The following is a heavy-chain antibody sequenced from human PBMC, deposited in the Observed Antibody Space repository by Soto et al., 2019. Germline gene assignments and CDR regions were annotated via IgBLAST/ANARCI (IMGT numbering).Heavy chain of an antibody. J-gene: IGHJ5*02. CDR1: GYTFTSYV. V-gene: IGHV1-18*01. D-gene: IGHD3-3*02. CDR3: ARVVFLEWLFLGWFDP. Sequence: GASXKVSCKSSGYTFTSYVISWVRQPPGQGLEWMGWISAYNGNTNYAQKLQGRVTMTTDTSTSTAYMELRSLRSDDTAVYYCARVVFLEWLFLGWFDPWGEGTLVTVSS. CDR2: ISAYNGNT.